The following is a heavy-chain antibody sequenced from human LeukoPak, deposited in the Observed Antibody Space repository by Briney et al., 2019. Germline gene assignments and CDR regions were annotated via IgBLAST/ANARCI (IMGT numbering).Heavy chain of an antibody. V-gene: IGHV3-7*01. J-gene: IGHJ4*02. CDR2: IKQDGSES. CDR1: GVTFSSFW. D-gene: IGHD2-21*02. CDR3: ATRAYCGGDCYSYDH. Sequence: AGSLTLSCPASGVTFSSFWMSWVRHAQGQGLEWVANIKQDGSESYYVDSVKRRFTISRDNTKNSLYLQMISLRAEDTAVYYCATRAYCGGDCYSYDHWGQGTLVTVSS.